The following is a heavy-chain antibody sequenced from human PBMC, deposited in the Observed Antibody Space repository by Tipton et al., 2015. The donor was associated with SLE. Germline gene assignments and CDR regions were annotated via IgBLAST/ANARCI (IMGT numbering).Heavy chain of an antibody. CDR3: ARSRIPSWYFDL. Sequence: QLVQSGVEVKKPGESLKISCKGSGYRFTSYWIGWVRQMPGKGLELMGNIYPGDSDTRYSPSFQGQVTISADKFNSTAYLQWSSLKASDSAMYYCARSRIPSWYFDLWGRGTLVSVSS. V-gene: IGHV5-51*03. CDR2: IYPGDSDT. D-gene: IGHD2-21*01. J-gene: IGHJ2*01. CDR1: GYRFTSYW.